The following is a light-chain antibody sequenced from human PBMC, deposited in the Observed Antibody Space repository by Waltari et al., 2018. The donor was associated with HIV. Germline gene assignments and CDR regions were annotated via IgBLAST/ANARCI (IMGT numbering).Light chain of an antibody. CDR3: QQYNNWPRT. CDR2: GAS. Sequence: EIVMTQSPATLSVSPGERATLSCRASQSVSSNLAWYQQKPGQAPRLLTYGASTRATGIPARFSGSGSGTEFTLTISSLQSEDFAVYYCQQYNNWPRTFGQGTKLVIK. J-gene: IGKJ2*01. CDR1: QSVSSN. V-gene: IGKV3-15*01.